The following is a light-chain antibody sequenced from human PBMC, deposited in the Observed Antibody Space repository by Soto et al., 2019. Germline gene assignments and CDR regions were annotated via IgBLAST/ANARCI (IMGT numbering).Light chain of an antibody. CDR3: QQYGYSPIT. V-gene: IGKV3-20*01. J-gene: IGKJ5*01. Sequence: EIVMTQSPGTLSLSPGEGATLSCRAGQSVSSNYLAWYQQKPGQAPRLIIYGASSRATGIPDKFSGSGSGTDFTLTIDGLEPEDVAVYYCQQYGYSPITFVQGTRLEIK. CDR2: GAS. CDR1: QSVSSNY.